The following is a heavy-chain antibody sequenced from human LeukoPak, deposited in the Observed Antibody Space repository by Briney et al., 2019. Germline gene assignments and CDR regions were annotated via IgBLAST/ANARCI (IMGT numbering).Heavy chain of an antibody. D-gene: IGHD2-2*01. Sequence: PSETLSLTCTVSGGSISSYYWSWIRQPPGKGLEWIGYIYYSGSTNYNPSLKSRVTMSVDTSKNQFSLKLSSVTAADTAVYYCARFSPYCSSTSCYGGEDYFDYWGQGTLVTVSS. CDR2: IYYSGST. V-gene: IGHV4-59*12. CDR3: ARFSPYCSSTSCYGGEDYFDY. J-gene: IGHJ4*02. CDR1: GGSISSYY.